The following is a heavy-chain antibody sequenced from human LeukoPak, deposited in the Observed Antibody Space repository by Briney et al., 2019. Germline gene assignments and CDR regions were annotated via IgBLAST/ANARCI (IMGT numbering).Heavy chain of an antibody. V-gene: IGHV4-34*01. CDR3: ASSSWSLDYYGMDV. CDR2: INHSGST. Sequence: SETLSLTCAVYGGSFSGYYWSWIRQPPGKGLEWIGEINHSGSTNYNPSLKSRVTISVDTSKNQFSLKLSSVTAADTAVYYCASSSWSLDYYGMDVWGQGTTVSVSS. D-gene: IGHD6-13*01. J-gene: IGHJ6*02. CDR1: GGSFSGYY.